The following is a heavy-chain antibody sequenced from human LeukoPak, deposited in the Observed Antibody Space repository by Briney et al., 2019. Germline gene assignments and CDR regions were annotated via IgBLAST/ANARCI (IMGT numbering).Heavy chain of an antibody. CDR1: GFTFGDHA. V-gene: IGHV3-9*01. D-gene: IGHD2-21*02. CDR2: ISFNGGAI. CDR3: AKDQGLRKYYYYYYMDV. Sequence: PGGSLRLSCVGSGFTFGDHAMHWVRQAPGRGLERIAGISFNGGAIGYADSVKGRFTISRDNANQSLYLQMNSPRVEDTALYFCAKDQGLRKYYYYYYMDVWGRGTTVIVS. J-gene: IGHJ6*03.